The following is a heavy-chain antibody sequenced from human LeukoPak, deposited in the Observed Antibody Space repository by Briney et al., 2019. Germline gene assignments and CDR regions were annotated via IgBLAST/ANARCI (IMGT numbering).Heavy chain of an antibody. CDR3: ASLGSWGYYDSSGYYPFDY. Sequence: GGSLRLSCAASGFTFSSYSMNWVRQAPGKGLEWVSYISSSSSTIYYADSVKGRFTISRDNAKNSLYLQMDSLRAEDTAVYYCASLGSWGYYDSSGYYPFDYWGQGTLVTVSS. J-gene: IGHJ4*02. V-gene: IGHV3-48*04. D-gene: IGHD3-22*01. CDR1: GFTFSSYS. CDR2: ISSSSSTI.